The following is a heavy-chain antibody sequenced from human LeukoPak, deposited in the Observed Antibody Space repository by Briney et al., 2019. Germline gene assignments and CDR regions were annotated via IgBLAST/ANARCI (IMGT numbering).Heavy chain of an antibody. CDR1: GGSFSGYY. J-gene: IGHJ5*02. V-gene: IGHV4-34*01. D-gene: IGHD3-3*01. CDR3: ARGTYYDFWSGYYTIKNWFDP. CDR2: INHSGST. Sequence: PSETLSLTCAVYGGSFSGYYWSWIRQPPGKGLEWIGEINHSGSTNYNPSLKSRVTISVDTSKNQFSLKLSSVTAADTAAYYCARGTYYDFWSGYYTIKNWFDPWGQGTLVTVSS.